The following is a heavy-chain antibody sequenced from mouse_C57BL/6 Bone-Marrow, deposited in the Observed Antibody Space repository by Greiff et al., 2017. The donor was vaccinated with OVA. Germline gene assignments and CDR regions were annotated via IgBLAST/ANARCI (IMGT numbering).Heavy chain of an antibody. CDR3: ARRGAMDY. CDR1: GFNLKNTY. J-gene: IGHJ4*01. V-gene: IGHV14-3*01. CDR2: IDPANGNT. Sequence: VQLQQSVAELVRPGASVNFSCPVPGFNLKNTYMPWVKQRPEQGLEWIGRIDPANGNTKYAPKFQGKATITADTSSNTAYLQLSSLTSEDTAIYYCARRGAMDYWGQGTSVTVSS.